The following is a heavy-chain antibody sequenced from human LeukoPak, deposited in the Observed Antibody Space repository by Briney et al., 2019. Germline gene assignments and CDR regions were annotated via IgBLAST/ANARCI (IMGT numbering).Heavy chain of an antibody. Sequence: TGGSLRLSCAASGFTVSSNYMSWVRQAPGKGLEWVSVIYSGGSTYYADSVKGRFTISRDNSKNTLYLQMNSLRAEDTAVYYCARANRGSGRTCYYYMDVWGKGTTVTVSS. CDR3: ARANRGSGRTCYYYMDV. D-gene: IGHD3-10*01. V-gene: IGHV3-53*01. CDR1: GFTVSSNY. J-gene: IGHJ6*03. CDR2: IYSGGST.